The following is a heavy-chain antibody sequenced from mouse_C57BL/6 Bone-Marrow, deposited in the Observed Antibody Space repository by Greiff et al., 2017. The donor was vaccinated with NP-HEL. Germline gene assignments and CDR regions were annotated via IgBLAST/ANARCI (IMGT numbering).Heavy chain of an antibody. Sequence: VQVVESGPGLVAPSQRLSITCTVSGFSLTRYGLHWVRQPPGKGLEWLVVIWSDGSTTYNSALKSRLSISKDNSKSQVFLKMNSLQTDDTAMYYCARHRGRRAMDYWGQGTSVTVSS. V-gene: IGHV2-6-1*01. D-gene: IGHD2-12*01. CDR1: GFSLTRYG. CDR2: IWSDGST. CDR3: ARHRGRRAMDY. J-gene: IGHJ4*01.